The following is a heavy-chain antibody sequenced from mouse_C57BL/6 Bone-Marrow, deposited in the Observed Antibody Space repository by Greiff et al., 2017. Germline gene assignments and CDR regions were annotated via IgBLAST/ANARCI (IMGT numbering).Heavy chain of an antibody. CDR3: ARSSPDMDY. Sequence: EVQLQQSGPELVKPGASVKIPCKASGYTFTDYNMDWVKQSHGKSLEWIGDINPNNGCTIYNQKFKGKATLTVAKSSSTAYMELLSLTSEDTAVYYCARSSPDMDYWGQGTSVTVSS. CDR2: INPNNGCT. V-gene: IGHV1-18*01. CDR1: GYTFTDYN. J-gene: IGHJ4*01.